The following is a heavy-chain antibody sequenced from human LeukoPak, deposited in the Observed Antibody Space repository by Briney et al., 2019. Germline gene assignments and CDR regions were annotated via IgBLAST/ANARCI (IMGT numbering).Heavy chain of an antibody. D-gene: IGHD3-22*01. Sequence: SETLSLTCTVSGGSISSYYWSWIRQPAGTALEWIGRIYTSGTITYNPSLKSRVTMSVDTSKNQFSLKLSSVTAADTAVYYCATGGYDSSGYYYGDFDYWGQGTLVTVSS. CDR2: IYTSGTI. CDR3: ATGGYDSSGYYYGDFDY. V-gene: IGHV4-4*07. J-gene: IGHJ4*02. CDR1: GGSISSYY.